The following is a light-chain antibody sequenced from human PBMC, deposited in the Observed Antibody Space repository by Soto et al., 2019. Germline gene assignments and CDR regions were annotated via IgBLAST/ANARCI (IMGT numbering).Light chain of an antibody. J-gene: IGKJ1*01. V-gene: IGKV3-15*01. CDR3: QQYNDYSRT. Sequence: EIDMTQSPAILSVSPGERATISCRASQSVGISVAWYQQKPGQAPRLLIYGASTMDTGSPDRFSASGSATEFTLTISSLLSEDFAIYYCQQYNDYSRTFGQGTKVDIK. CDR1: QSVGIS. CDR2: GAS.